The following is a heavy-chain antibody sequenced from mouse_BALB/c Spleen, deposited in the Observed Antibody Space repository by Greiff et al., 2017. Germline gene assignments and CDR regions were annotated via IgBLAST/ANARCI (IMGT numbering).Heavy chain of an antibody. J-gene: IGHJ4*01. Sequence: EVKLMESGGDLVKPGGSLKLSCAASGFTFSSYGMSWVRQTPDKRLEWVATISSGGSYTYYPDSVKGRFTISRDNAKNTLYLQMSSLKSEDTAMYYCARQDYDGVYAMDYWGQGTSVTVSS. CDR1: GFTFSSYG. V-gene: IGHV5-6*01. D-gene: IGHD2-4*01. CDR3: ARQDYDGVYAMDY. CDR2: ISSGGSYT.